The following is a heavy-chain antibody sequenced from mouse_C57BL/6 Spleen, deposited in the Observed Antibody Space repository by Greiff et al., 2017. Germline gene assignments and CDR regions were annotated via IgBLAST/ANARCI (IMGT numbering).Heavy chain of an antibody. V-gene: IGHV1-42*01. CDR2: INPSTGGT. D-gene: IGHD1-1*01. Sequence: EVQLQQSGPELVKPGASVKISCKASGYSFTGYYMNWVKQSPEKSLEWIGEINPSTGGTTYNQKFKAKATLTVDKSSSTAYMQLKSLTSEDSAVYYCAPYYGRGLYWGQGTTLTVSS. CDR3: APYYGRGLY. J-gene: IGHJ2*01. CDR1: GYSFTGYY.